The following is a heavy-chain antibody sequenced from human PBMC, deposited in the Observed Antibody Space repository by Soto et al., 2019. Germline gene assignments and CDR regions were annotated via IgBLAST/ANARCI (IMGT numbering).Heavy chain of an antibody. D-gene: IGHD6-19*01. Sequence: SVQVSFKDCGYRFTSYRISWVRQAPGQGLEWMGWISAYNGNTNYAQKLQGRVTMTTDTSTSTAYMQLRSLRSDDTAVYYCARDREGIGWYLTFDYWGQGTLVTVSS. CDR3: ARDREGIGWYLTFDY. J-gene: IGHJ4*02. CDR1: GYRFTSYR. V-gene: IGHV1-18*04. CDR2: ISAYNGNT.